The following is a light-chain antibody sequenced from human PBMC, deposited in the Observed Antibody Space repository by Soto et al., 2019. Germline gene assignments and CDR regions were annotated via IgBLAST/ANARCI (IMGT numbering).Light chain of an antibody. CDR2: GAS. V-gene: IGKV3-15*01. J-gene: IGKJ1*01. CDR1: QSVSSN. Sequence: EIVMTQSPATLSVSPGERATLSCRARQSVSSNLAWYQQKPGQAPRLLIYGASTRATGIPARFSGSGSGTEFTLTISSLQSEDFAVYYCQHYNNWPPETFGQGTKVEI. CDR3: QHYNNWPPET.